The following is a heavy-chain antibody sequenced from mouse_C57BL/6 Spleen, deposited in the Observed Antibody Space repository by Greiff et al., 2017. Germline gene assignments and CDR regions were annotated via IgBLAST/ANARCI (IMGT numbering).Heavy chain of an antibody. CDR2: INPSSGYT. D-gene: IGHD1-1*01. Sequence: QVQLKESGAELAKPGASVKLSCKASGYTFTSYWMHWVKQRPGQGLEWIGYINPSSGYTKYNQKFKDKATLTADKSSSTAYMQLSSLTYEDSAVYYGARRDTTEENDGWGQGPTLTVSS. CDR3: ARRDTTEENDG. V-gene: IGHV1-7*01. J-gene: IGHJ2*01. CDR1: GYTFTSYW.